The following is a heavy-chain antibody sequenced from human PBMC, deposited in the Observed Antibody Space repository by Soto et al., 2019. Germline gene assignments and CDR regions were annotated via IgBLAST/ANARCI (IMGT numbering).Heavy chain of an antibody. J-gene: IGHJ6*02. CDR3: ARGRHMEV. CDR1: GSTFTVDY. V-gene: IGHV1-2*02. D-gene: IGHD6-25*01. Sequence: QVQVVQSGAEVKKPGASVKVSCKASGSTFTVDYMHWVRKAPGQGLEWMGWINPNSVATNYAQELQDRVTVTSDTSISPAYREQSRLRSDDTGVYYCARGRHMEVWGPGTTVTVPS. CDR2: INPNSVAT.